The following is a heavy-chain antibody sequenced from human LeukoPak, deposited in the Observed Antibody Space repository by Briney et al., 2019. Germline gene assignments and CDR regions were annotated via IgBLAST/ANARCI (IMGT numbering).Heavy chain of an antibody. J-gene: IGHJ4*02. CDR1: GFTFDDYA. CDR2: ISWDGGST. CDR3: ARVGYYDTAYYFDY. Sequence: GGSLRLSCAASGFTFDDYAMHWVRQAPGKGLEWVSLISWDGGSTYYADSVKGRFTISRDNSKNSLYLQMNSLRAEDTALYYCARVGYYDTAYYFDYWGQGTLVTVSS. D-gene: IGHD3-22*01. V-gene: IGHV3-43D*03.